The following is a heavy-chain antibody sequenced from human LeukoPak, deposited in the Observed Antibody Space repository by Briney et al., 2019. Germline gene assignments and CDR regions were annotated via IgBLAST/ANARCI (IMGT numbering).Heavy chain of an antibody. CDR3: ARNSGSGSYEYGYYYYYMDV. V-gene: IGHV5-51*01. CDR2: IYPGDSDT. D-gene: IGHD3-10*01. CDR1: GYSFTSYW. Sequence: GESLKISCKGSGYSFTSYWIGWVRQMPGRGLEWMGIIYPGDSDTRYSPSFQGQVTISADKSISTAYLQWSSLKASDTAMYYCARNSGSGSYEYGYYYYYMDVWGKGTTVTVSS. J-gene: IGHJ6*03.